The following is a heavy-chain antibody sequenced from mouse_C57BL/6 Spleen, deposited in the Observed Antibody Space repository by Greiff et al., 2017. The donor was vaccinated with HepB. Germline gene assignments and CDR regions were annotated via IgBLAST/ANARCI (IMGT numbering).Heavy chain of an antibody. V-gene: IGHV1-64*01. D-gene: IGHD1-1*01. Sequence: QVQLQQPGAELVKPGASVKLSCKASGYTFTSYWMHWVKQRPGQGLEWIGMIHPNSGSTNYNEKFKSKATLTVDKSSSTAYMQLSSLTSEDSAVYYGGRGETLVLRSIDYWGQGTSVTVSS. CDR2: IHPNSGST. J-gene: IGHJ4*01. CDR3: GRGETLVLRSIDY. CDR1: GYTFTSYW.